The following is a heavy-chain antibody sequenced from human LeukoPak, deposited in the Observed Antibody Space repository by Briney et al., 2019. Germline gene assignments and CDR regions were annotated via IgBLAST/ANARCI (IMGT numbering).Heavy chain of an antibody. J-gene: IGHJ4*02. D-gene: IGHD6-13*01. CDR2: IDPNTGNT. Sequence: ASVKVSCKASGYTFTGYYMHWARQAPGQGLEWMGWIDPNTGNTGFAPKFQDRVTITRDTSINTAYMEMSSLRFEDTAVYFCARWSDSNWFDFDYWGQGTLVTVSS. CDR3: ARWSDSNWFDFDY. CDR1: GYTFTGYY. V-gene: IGHV1-8*03.